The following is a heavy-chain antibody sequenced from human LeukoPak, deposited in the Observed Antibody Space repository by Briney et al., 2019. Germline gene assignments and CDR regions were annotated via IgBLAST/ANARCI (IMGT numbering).Heavy chain of an antibody. Sequence: SVKVSCKASGGTFSSYAISWVRQAPGQGLEWMGGIIPIFGTANYAQKFQGRVTMTRNTSISTAYMELSSLRSEDTAVYYCARGGELADYWGQGTLVTVSS. J-gene: IGHJ4*02. CDR1: GGTFSSYA. CDR2: IIPIFGTA. V-gene: IGHV1-69*05. CDR3: ARGGELADY. D-gene: IGHD3-10*01.